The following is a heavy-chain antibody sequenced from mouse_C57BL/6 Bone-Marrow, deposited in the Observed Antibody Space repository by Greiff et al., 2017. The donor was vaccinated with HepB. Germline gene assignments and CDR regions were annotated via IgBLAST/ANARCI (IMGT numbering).Heavy chain of an antibody. CDR3: ARLGQGFAY. D-gene: IGHD3-3*01. CDR1: GFTFTDYY. V-gene: IGHV7-3*01. J-gene: IGHJ3*01. Sequence: EVKLVESGGGLVQPGGSLSLSCAASGFTFTDYYMSWVRQPPGKALEWLGFIRNKANGYTTEYSASVKGRFTISRDKSQSILYLQMNALRAEDSATYYCARLGQGFAYWGQGTLVTVSA. CDR2: IRNKANGYTT.